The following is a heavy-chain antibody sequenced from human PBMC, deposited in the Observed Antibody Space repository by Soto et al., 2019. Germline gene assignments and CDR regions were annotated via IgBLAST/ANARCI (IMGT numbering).Heavy chain of an antibody. CDR3: ARAGTNMVQFDY. J-gene: IGHJ4*02. CDR2: INHSGST. CDR1: GVSIFSHSYY. Sequence: SETLSLTCTVSGVSIFSHSYYWGWIRQAPGKGLEWIATINHSGSTYHNPSLKSRVTMSVDTSKNQFSLEVHSVTAADTAVYYCARAGTNMVQFDYWGQGTLVTVSS. V-gene: IGHV4-39*07. D-gene: IGHD3-10*01.